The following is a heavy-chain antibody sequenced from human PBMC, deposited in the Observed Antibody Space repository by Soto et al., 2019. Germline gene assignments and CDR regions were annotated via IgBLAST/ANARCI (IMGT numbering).Heavy chain of an antibody. CDR1: GYTFSSSE. V-gene: IGHV1-8*01. D-gene: IGHD2-2*01. CDR3: ARGIEVPAAMPGDY. CDR2: MNPNSGNT. J-gene: IGHJ4*02. Sequence: ASVKVSCKASGYTFSSSEINWVRQATGQGLEWMGGMNPNSGNTAYAQKFQGRVTMTTDTSTSTAYMELRSLRSDDTAVYYCARGIEVPAAMPGDYWGQGTLVTVSS.